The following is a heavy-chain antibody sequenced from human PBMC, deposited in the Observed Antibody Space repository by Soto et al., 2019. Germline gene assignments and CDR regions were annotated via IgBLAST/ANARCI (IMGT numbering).Heavy chain of an antibody. J-gene: IGHJ5*02. V-gene: IGHV4-39*01. CDR2: INYSGST. Sequence: PLEKLSLTSTVSGGYISSSSYYRGLIRQPPDKRIEWIGSINYSGSTYYNPSLKNRVTISVETSKNQFSLKLSSVTAADTAVYYCARLSPVGYGGNVWFDPWGQGPLVTVSS. CDR3: ARLSPVGYGGNVWFDP. CDR1: GGYISSSSYY. D-gene: IGHD4-17*01.